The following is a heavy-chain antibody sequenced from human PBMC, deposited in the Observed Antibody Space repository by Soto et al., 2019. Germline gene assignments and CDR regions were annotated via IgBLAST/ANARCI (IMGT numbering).Heavy chain of an antibody. CDR1: GFTFSSYG. J-gene: IGHJ3*01. D-gene: IGHD2-21*02. CDR3: AKERSVTPRWDAFDL. CDR2: ISYDGSNK. Sequence: QVQLVESGGGVVQAGRSLRLSCAASGFTFSSYGMHWVRQAPGKGLEWVTVISYDGSNKYYADSVKGRFTISRDNSKNTLDLQINSLRVEDTAVYFCAKERSVTPRWDAFDLWGQGTMVTVSS. V-gene: IGHV3-30*18.